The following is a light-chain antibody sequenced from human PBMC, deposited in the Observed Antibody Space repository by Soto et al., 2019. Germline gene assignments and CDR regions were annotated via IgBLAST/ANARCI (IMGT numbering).Light chain of an antibody. CDR1: QSVSSY. Sequence: EMVLTQSPATLSLSPGERATLSCRAGQSVSSYLAWYQQKPGQAPRLLIYGASTRATGIPARFSGSGSGTEFTLTISSLQSEDFAVYYCQQYNNWPPITFGQGTRLEIK. CDR3: QQYNNWPPIT. CDR2: GAS. J-gene: IGKJ5*01. V-gene: IGKV3-15*01.